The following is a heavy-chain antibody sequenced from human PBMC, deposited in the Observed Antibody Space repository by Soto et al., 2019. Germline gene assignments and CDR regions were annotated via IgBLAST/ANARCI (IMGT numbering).Heavy chain of an antibody. Sequence: GSLRLSCAASGFTFSSYGMHWVRQAPGKGLEWVAVIWYDGSNKYYADSVKGRFTISRDNSKNTLYLQMNSLRAEDTAVYYCGREAIGYCSSTSCPNILSPPAFDIWGQGTMVTVSS. V-gene: IGHV3-33*01. J-gene: IGHJ3*02. CDR1: GFTFSSYG. D-gene: IGHD2-2*01. CDR2: IWYDGSNK. CDR3: GREAIGYCSSTSCPNILSPPAFDI.